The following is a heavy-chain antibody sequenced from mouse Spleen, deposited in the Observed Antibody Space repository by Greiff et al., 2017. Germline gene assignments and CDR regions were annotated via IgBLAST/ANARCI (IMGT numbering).Heavy chain of an antibody. CDR1: GYTFTDYE. J-gene: IGHJ1*03. V-gene: IGHV1-15*01. Sequence: VQLQQSGAELVRPGASVTLSCKASGYTFTDYEMHWVKQTPVHGLEWIGAIDPETGGTAYNQKFKGKAILTADKSSSTAYMELRSLTSEDSAVYYCTRRAGYYVRYFDVWGTGTTVTVSS. CDR3: TRRAGYYVRYFDV. CDR2: IDPETGGT. D-gene: IGHD2-3*01.